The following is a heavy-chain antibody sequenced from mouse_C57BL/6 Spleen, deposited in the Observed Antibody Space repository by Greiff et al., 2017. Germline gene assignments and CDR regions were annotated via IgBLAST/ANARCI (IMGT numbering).Heavy chain of an antibody. Sequence: EVKVEESGGGLVQPKGSLKLSCAASGFSFNTYAMNWVRQAPGTGLEWVARIRSKSNNYATYYADSVKDRFTISRDDSESMLYLQMNNLKTEDTAMYYCVRPTYYDYDGYAMDYWGQGTSVTVSS. CDR2: IRSKSNNYAT. V-gene: IGHV10-1*01. CDR1: GFSFNTYA. J-gene: IGHJ4*01. D-gene: IGHD2-4*01. CDR3: VRPTYYDYDGYAMDY.